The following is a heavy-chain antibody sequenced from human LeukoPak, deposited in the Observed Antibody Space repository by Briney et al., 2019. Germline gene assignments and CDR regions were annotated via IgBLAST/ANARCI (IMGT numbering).Heavy chain of an antibody. J-gene: IGHJ4*02. CDR2: ISPYNYTP. V-gene: IGHV1-18*04. CDR1: VYTFSSYD. Sequence: ASVNVSRTASVYTFSSYDTSWVRPTPGRGRGWMRWISPYNYTPNYTRNLQGRVPMNTNPSTTTAYMELRSRRSDDTAVFYCARVVVAAAMPRDLDYWGQGTLVSVSS. D-gene: IGHD2-2*01. CDR3: ARVVVAAAMPRDLDY.